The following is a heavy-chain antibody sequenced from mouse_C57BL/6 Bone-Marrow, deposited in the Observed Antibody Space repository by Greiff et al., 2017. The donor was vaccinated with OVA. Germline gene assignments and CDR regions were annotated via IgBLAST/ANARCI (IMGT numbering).Heavy chain of an antibody. J-gene: IGHJ4*01. CDR2: ISNGGGST. V-gene: IGHV5-12*01. CDR3: ARHVNLHYAMDY. CDR1: GFTFSDYY. Sequence: EVQGVESGGGLVQPGGSLKLSCAASGFTFSDYYMYWVRQTPEKRLEWVAYISNGGGSTYYPDTVKGRFTISRDNAKNTLYLQMSRLKSEDTAMYYCARHVNLHYAMDYWGQGTSVTVSS.